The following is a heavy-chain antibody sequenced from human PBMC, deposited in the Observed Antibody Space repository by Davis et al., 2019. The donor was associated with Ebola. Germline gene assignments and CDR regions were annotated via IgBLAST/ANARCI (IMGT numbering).Heavy chain of an antibody. Sequence: PGGSLRLSCAASGFTFSDYYMSWIRQAPGKGLAWVSYISNGGSRRYDADSVKGRFTISRDNAKNSLSLQMTSLGVDDTAVYHCARVALGYSSGWNGDHWGQGVLVTVS. CDR1: GFTFSDYY. V-gene: IGHV3-11*01. CDR3: ARVALGYSSGWNGDH. J-gene: IGHJ4*02. D-gene: IGHD6-19*01. CDR2: ISNGGSRR.